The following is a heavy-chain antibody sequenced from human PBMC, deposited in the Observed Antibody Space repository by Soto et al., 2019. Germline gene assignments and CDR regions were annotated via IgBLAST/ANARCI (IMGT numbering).Heavy chain of an antibody. J-gene: IGHJ6*02. CDR3: ASPPYYYDSSGYVFGMDV. V-gene: IGHV1-8*01. Sequence: QVQLVQSGAEVKKSGASVKVSCKASGYSFTSYDITWVRQATGQGLEWMGWMNPNSGNTGYAQKFQDRDTMTRDTTVSTAYLELRSLRSADTAVYYCASPPYYYDSSGYVFGMDVWGQGTTVTVSS. CDR1: GYSFTSYD. CDR2: MNPNSGNT. D-gene: IGHD3-22*01.